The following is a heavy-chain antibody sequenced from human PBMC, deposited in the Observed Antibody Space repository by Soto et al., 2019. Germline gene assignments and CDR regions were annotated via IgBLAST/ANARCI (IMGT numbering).Heavy chain of an antibody. D-gene: IGHD3-16*01. V-gene: IGHV1-18*04. CDR2: INPYNANT. CDR1: GYTFTNHG. CDR3: ARDRVAGIWGYAFDI. J-gene: IGHJ3*02. Sequence: ASVKVSCKTSGYTFTNHGINWVRQAPGQGLEWMGWINPYNANTNYAQKLQGRVTMTTDTSTSTAYMDLTSLKSDDTAFYYCARDRVAGIWGYAFDIWGQGTMVTVSS.